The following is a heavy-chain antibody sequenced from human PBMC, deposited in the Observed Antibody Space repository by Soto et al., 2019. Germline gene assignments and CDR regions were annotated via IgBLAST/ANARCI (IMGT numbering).Heavy chain of an antibody. V-gene: IGHV1-69*13. CDR1: GGTFSSYA. CDR3: ERVGKTHGFDP. CDR2: IIPIFGTA. J-gene: IGHJ5*02. Sequence: SVEVSCKASGGTFSSYAISWVRQAPGQGLEWMGGIIPIFGTANYAQKFQGRVTITADESTSTAYMELSSLRSEDPAVYYCERVGKTHGFDPWGQGTLVTVSS.